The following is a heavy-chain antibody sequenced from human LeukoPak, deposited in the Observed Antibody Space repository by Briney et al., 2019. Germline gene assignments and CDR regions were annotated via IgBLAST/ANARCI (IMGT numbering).Heavy chain of an antibody. J-gene: IGHJ4*02. CDR1: GGTFSSYA. CDR3: ARGSTVTTYYFDY. D-gene: IGHD4-17*01. CDR2: IIPILGIA. V-gene: IGHV1-69*04. Sequence: SVKVSFKASGGTFSSYAISWVRQAPGQGLEWMGRIIPILGIANYAQKFQGRVTITADKSTSTAYMELSSLRSEDTAVYYCARGSTVTTYYFDYWGQGTLVTVSS.